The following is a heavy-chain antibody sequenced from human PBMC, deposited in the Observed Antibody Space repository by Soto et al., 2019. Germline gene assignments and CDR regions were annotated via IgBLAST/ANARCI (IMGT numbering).Heavy chain of an antibody. D-gene: IGHD2-2*01. CDR1: GFTFSSQW. J-gene: IGHJ4*02. CDR2: INQDGSES. CDR3: SPALNY. Sequence: GGSLRLSCAASGFTFSSQWMDWVRQAPGKGLEWVANINQDGSESLYVDSVKGRFTISRDNAKNPLYLQMNSLTAEDSALYYCSPALNYWGQGTLVTVSS. V-gene: IGHV3-7*01.